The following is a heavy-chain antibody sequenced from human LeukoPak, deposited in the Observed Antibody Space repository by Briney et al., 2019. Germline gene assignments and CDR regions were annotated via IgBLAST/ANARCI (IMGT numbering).Heavy chain of an antibody. V-gene: IGHV3-23*01. CDR3: AMTLAGVLDSFGS. CDR1: GGPFSSLT. CDR2: LTGNGGRT. J-gene: IGHJ4*02. D-gene: IGHD1-1*01. Sequence: PGGSLRLSCAASGGPFSSLTMSWIRQSPGKGLEWVSGLTGNGGRTFYADSVKGRFTISRDNSKNTVLLQVHSLRTEDTAIYYCAMTLAGVLDSFGSWGQGTLVTVSS.